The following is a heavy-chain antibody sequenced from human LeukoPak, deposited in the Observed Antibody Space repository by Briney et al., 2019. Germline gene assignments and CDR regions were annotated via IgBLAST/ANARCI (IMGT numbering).Heavy chain of an antibody. CDR2: IYYSGNT. V-gene: IGHV4-39*01. CDR1: GGSIASSSYY. D-gene: IGHD1-26*01. Sequence: PSETLSLTCTVSGGSIASSSYYWGWIRQAPGKGLEWIGSIYYSGNTYYNPSLKSRVAISVDTSKEQFSLMLSSVTAADTAVYYCAGHPRSGSYWSDWGQGTLVIVSS. J-gene: IGHJ4*02. CDR3: AGHPRSGSYWSD.